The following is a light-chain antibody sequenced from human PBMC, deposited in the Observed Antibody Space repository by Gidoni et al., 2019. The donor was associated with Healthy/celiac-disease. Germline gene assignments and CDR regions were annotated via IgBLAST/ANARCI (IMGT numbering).Light chain of an antibody. CDR1: QGLSSY. V-gene: IGKV1-8*01. J-gene: IGKJ1*01. Sequence: AIRMTQSPSSFSESTGDRVTITCRAGQGLSSYLAWYQQKPGKAPKLLIYAASALQSGVPSRFSGSGSGTDFTLTISCLQSEDFATYYCQQYYSYPRTFGQGTKVEIK. CDR2: AAS. CDR3: QQYYSYPRT.